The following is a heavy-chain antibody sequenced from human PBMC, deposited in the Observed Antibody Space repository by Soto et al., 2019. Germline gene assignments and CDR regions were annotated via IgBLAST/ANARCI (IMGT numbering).Heavy chain of an antibody. CDR2: INAGNGNT. J-gene: IGHJ6*02. CDR3: ARGPAARDNYGYYGMDV. Sequence: GASVKVTCTASGYAFTSYAMHWVRQAPGQRLEWMGWINAGNGNTKYSQKFQGRVTITRDTSASTAYMELSSLRSEDTAVYYCARGPAARDNYGYYGMDVWGQGTTVTVSS. V-gene: IGHV1-3*01. D-gene: IGHD2-2*01. CDR1: GYAFTSYA.